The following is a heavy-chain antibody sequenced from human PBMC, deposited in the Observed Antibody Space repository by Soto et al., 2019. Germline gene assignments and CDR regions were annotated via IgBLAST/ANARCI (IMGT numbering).Heavy chain of an antibody. V-gene: IGHV3-11*06. CDR1: GFTFASYA. Sequence: GGSLRLSCAASGFTFASYAMSWIRQAPGKGLEWLSYISPGSRYPAYADSVKGRFTISRDNAKRSLYLQMMSLTAEDTAIYYCVRGGGGGLFDPWGQGTMVTVSS. CDR3: VRGGGGGLFDP. CDR2: ISPGSRYP. D-gene: IGHD2-15*01. J-gene: IGHJ5*02.